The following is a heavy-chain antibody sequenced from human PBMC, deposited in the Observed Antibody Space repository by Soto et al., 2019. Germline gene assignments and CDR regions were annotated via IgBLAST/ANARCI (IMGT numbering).Heavy chain of an antibody. V-gene: IGHV1-46*01. CDR2: INPSGGST. J-gene: IGHJ2*01. CDR3: ATDLKGYWYFDL. Sequence: GASVKVSCKASGYTFTSYYMHWVRQAPGQGLEWMGIINPSGGSTSYAQKFQGRVTMTEDTSMDTAYMELSSLRSEDTAVYYCATDLKGYWYFDLWGRGTLVTVSS. CDR1: GYTFTSYY.